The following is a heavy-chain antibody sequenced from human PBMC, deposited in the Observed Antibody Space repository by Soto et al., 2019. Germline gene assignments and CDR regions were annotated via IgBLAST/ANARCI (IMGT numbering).Heavy chain of an antibody. J-gene: IGHJ6*02. CDR1: GGTFSSYA. D-gene: IGHD6-19*01. CDR3: AREDSSGWYSLGYYYGMDV. Sequence: QVQLVQSGAEVKKPGSSLKVSCKASGGTFSSYAISWVRQAPGQGLEWMGGIIPIFGTANYAQKFQGRVTITADESTSTAYMELSSLRSEDTAVYYCAREDSSGWYSLGYYYGMDVWGQGTTVTVSS. V-gene: IGHV1-69*01. CDR2: IIPIFGTA.